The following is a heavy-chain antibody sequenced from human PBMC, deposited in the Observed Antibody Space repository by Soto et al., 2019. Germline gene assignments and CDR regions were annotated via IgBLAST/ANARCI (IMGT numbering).Heavy chain of an antibody. D-gene: IGHD6-19*01. J-gene: IGHJ2*01. V-gene: IGHV1-18*01. Sequence: ASVKVSCKASGYTFTTFGISWVRQAPGQGLEWMGWISTYNYKTNYAQKVQGRVTMTTDTSTSTAYMELRSLRSDDTAVYYCARVSSGWYGPEYFDLWGRGTLVIVSS. CDR2: ISTYNYKT. CDR1: GYTFTTFG. CDR3: ARVSSGWYGPEYFDL.